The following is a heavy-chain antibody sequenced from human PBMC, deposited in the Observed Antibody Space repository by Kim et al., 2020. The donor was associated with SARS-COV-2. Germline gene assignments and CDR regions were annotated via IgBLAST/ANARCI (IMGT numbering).Heavy chain of an antibody. J-gene: IGHJ4*02. V-gene: IGHV4-59*01. D-gene: IGHD1-1*01. Sequence: NSTPSLKSRVTISVDTSKNQFSLKLSSVTAADTAVYYCARILVQQKNIDYWGQGTLVTVSS. CDR3: ARILVQQKNIDY.